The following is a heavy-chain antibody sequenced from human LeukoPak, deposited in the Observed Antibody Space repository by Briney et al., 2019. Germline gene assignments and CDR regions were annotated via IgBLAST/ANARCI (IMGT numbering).Heavy chain of an antibody. D-gene: IGHD6-19*01. CDR2: ISYDGSNK. V-gene: IGHV3-30*18. CDR3: AEGNSGSSSGWSFDY. Sequence: GGSLRLSCAASGFTFSSYGMHWVRQAPGKGLEWVAVISYDGSNKYYADSVKGRFTISRDNSKNTLYLQMNSLRAEDTAVYYCAEGNSGSSSGWSFDYWGQGTLVTVSS. CDR1: GFTFSSYG. J-gene: IGHJ4*02.